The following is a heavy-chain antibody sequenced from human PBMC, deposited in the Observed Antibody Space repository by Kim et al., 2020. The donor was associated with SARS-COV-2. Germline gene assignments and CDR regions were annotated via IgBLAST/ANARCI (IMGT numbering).Heavy chain of an antibody. CDR1: GFTFSSYG. J-gene: IGHJ6*02. Sequence: GGSLRLSCAASGFTFSSYGMHWVRQAPGKGLEWVAVIWYDGSNTYYADSVKGRFTISRDNSKNSLYLQMNSLRAEDTAVYYCARDNTEGYDFWSGQPYYGMDVWGQGTTVTVSS. V-gene: IGHV3-33*08. D-gene: IGHD3-3*01. CDR2: IWYDGSNT. CDR3: ARDNTEGYDFWSGQPYYGMDV.